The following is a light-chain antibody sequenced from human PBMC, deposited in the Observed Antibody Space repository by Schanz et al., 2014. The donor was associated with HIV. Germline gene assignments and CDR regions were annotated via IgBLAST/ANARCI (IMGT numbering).Light chain of an antibody. CDR2: GNK. Sequence: QSVLTQPPSVSGALGQRVTISCSGSRSNIGAGYDVHWYQQLPGTAPKLLIFGNKNRPSGVPDRFSGSKSGTSASLAITGLQAEDEADYYCLSYDNTLSGPYVFGSGTKVTVL. CDR1: RSNIGAGYD. J-gene: IGLJ1*01. CDR3: LSYDNTLSGPYV. V-gene: IGLV1-40*01.